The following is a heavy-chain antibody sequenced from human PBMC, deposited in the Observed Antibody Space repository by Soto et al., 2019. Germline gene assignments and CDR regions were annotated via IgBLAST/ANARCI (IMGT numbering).Heavy chain of an antibody. D-gene: IGHD3-9*01. CDR2: LTATGTYS. CDR1: GFSFDAYA. J-gene: IGHJ6*03. V-gene: IGHV3-23*01. Sequence: VQLLESGGGLVQPGGSLRLSCAASGFSFDAYAMTWVRQAPGKGLEWVSTLTATGTYSNYADSVKGRFTISRDNSRNTLFLEMDIVGAEHTAIYYSSKGLPRVYFDWFCYHLHLWGTGTTVTASS. CDR3: SKGLPRVYFDWFCYHLHL.